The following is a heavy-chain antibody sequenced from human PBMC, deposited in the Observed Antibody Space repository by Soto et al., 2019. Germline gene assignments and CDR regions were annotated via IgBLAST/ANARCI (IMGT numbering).Heavy chain of an antibody. Sequence: KPSDTMSISCTVFGGSIAIGGYYWRLFRQHPGKGLEWIGYINYSGNTYYNPSLKSRVTISVDTSKSQFSLKLSSVTAADTAVYYCASYCSSTSCYFDGAFDIWGQGTMVTVSS. D-gene: IGHD2-2*01. CDR3: ASYCSSTSCYFDGAFDI. CDR2: INYSGNT. V-gene: IGHV4-31*03. J-gene: IGHJ3*02. CDR1: GGSIAIGGYY.